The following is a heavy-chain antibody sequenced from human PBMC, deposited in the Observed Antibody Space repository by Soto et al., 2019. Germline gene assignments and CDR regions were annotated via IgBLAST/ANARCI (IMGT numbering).Heavy chain of an antibody. V-gene: IGHV4-30-4*01. J-gene: IGHJ5*02. CDR2: IYYSGST. CDR3: ARETPCGSGGSCYSAWFDP. D-gene: IGHD2-15*01. Sequence: SETLSLTCTVSGGSISSGDYYWSWIRQPPGKGLEWIGYIYYSGSTYYNPSLKSRVTISVDTSKDQFSLKLSSVTAADTAVYYCARETPCGSGGSCYSAWFDPWGQGTLVTVSS. CDR1: GGSISSGDYY.